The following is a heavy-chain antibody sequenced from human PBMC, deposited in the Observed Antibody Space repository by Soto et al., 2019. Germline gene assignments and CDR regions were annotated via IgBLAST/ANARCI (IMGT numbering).Heavy chain of an antibody. Sequence: GGSLRLSCAASGFTFSSYEMNWVRQAPGKGLEWVSYISSSGSTIYYADSVKGRFTISRDNAKNSLYLQMNSLRAEDTAVYYCAREVVVVPAGSMHFWCQGITVTV. CDR2: ISSSGSTI. CDR3: AREVVVVPAGSMHF. CDR1: GFTFSSYE. J-gene: IGHJ6*02. D-gene: IGHD2-2*01. V-gene: IGHV3-48*03.